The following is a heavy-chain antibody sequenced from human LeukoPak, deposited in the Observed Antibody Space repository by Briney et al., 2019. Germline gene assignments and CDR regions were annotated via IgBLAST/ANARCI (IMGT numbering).Heavy chain of an antibody. Sequence: SVKVSCKASGYTFTSYGISWVRQAPGQGLEWMGGIIPIFGTANYAQKFQGRVTITTDESTSTAYMELSSLRSEDTAVYYCARGIANDEGDYFDYWGQGTLVTVSS. CDR3: ARGIANDEGDYFDY. V-gene: IGHV1-69*05. D-gene: IGHD1-1*01. J-gene: IGHJ4*02. CDR1: GYTFTSYG. CDR2: IIPIFGTA.